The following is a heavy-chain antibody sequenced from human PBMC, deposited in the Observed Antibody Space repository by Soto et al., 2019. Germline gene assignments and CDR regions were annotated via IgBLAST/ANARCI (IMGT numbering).Heavy chain of an antibody. V-gene: IGHV4-4*07. CDR2: IYFSGST. Sequence: PSETRSLTCTVSGGSISGYYWSWIRQPAGKGLEWIGRIYFSGSTNYNPSLKSRVSMSVDTSRNRFSLNLSSVTAADTAVYYCAREGGSTVDYWGPGTLVTVSS. CDR3: AREGGSTVDY. J-gene: IGHJ4*02. D-gene: IGHD1-1*01. CDR1: GGSISGYY.